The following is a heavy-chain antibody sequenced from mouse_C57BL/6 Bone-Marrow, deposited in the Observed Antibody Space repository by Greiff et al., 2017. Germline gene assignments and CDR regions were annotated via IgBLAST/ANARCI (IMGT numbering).Heavy chain of an antibody. V-gene: IGHV5-6*01. CDR1: GFTFSSYG. J-gene: IGHJ1*03. CDR3: ARQGDYDGYFDV. CDR2: ISSGGSYT. D-gene: IGHD2-4*01. Sequence: EVHLVESGGDLVKPGGSLKLSCAASGFTFSSYGMSWVRQTPDKRLEWVATISSGGSYTYYPDSVKGRFTISRDNAKNTLYLQMSSLKSEDTAMYYCARQGDYDGYFDVWGTGTTGTVSS.